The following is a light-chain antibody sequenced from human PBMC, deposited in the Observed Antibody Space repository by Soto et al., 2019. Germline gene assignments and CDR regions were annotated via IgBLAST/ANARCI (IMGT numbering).Light chain of an antibody. CDR1: QSVSSN. V-gene: IGKV3-15*01. J-gene: IGKJ5*01. CDR3: QQYNSWPIT. CDR2: GAS. Sequence: EIVMTQSPATLSVSPGERATLYCRASQSVSSNLAWYQQKPGQAPRLLIYGASTRATGIPARFSGSGSGTEFTLTISTLQSEDFAVYYCQQYNSWPITFGQGTRLEIK.